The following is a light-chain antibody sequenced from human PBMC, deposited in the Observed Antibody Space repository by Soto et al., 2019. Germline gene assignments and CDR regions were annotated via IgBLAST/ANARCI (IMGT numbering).Light chain of an antibody. J-gene: IGKJ3*01. Sequence: EVVLTQSPGTLSLSPGERATLSCRASQSVAANYLAWYQQKRGQAPRLLIYGASSRATGIPDRFSGSGSGTDFTLTNSRMEPEDFSVYYCHQYGTAPLTFGPGTKVDIK. CDR2: GAS. CDR3: HQYGTAPLT. V-gene: IGKV3-20*01. CDR1: QSVAANY.